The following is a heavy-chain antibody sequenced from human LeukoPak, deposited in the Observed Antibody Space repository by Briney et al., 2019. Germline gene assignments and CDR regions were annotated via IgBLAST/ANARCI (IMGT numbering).Heavy chain of an antibody. CDR3: ARSWDARLNFDY. CDR2: IYSDGST. CDR1: GFIVNRNY. Sequence: GGSLRLSCAASGFIVNRNYMNWVRQVPGKGLEWVSVIYSDGSTHYADSVQGRFIISRDNSKNTVGLRMNDLRTEDTAVYYCARSWDARLNFDYWGQGTLVTVSS. D-gene: IGHD1-26*01. J-gene: IGHJ4*02. V-gene: IGHV3-66*02.